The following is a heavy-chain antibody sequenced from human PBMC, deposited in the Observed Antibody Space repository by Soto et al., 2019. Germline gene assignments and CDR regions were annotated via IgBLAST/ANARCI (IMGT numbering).Heavy chain of an antibody. CDR1: GFTFSSYA. V-gene: IGHV3-23*01. J-gene: IGHJ4*02. CDR3: AKDHLYYDILTGYYNSPPFDY. D-gene: IGHD3-9*01. CDR2: ISGSGGST. Sequence: GGSLRLSCAASGFTFSSYAMSWVRQAPGKGLEWVSAISGSGGSTYYADSVKGRFTISRDNSKNTLYLQMNSLRAEDTAVYYCAKDHLYYDILTGYYNSPPFDYWGQGTLVTVSS.